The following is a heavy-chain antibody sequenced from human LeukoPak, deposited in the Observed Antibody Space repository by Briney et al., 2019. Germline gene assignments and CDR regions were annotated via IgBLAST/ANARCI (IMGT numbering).Heavy chain of an antibody. Sequence: ASVTVSCTASGYTFTSYYMHWVRQAPGQGLEWMGIINPSGGSTSYAQKFQGRVTMTRDTSTSTVYMELSSLRSEDTAVYYCARSRGHIVVVLRGGNYYHGMDVWGQGTTVTVSS. J-gene: IGHJ6*02. CDR2: INPSGGST. V-gene: IGHV1-46*01. D-gene: IGHD2-2*01. CDR1: GYTFTSYY. CDR3: ARSRGHIVVVLRGGNYYHGMDV.